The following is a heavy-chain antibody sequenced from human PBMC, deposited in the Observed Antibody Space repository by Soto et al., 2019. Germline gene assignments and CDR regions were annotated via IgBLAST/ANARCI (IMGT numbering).Heavy chain of an antibody. Sequence: QVQLQESGPGLVKPSQTLSLTCTVSGGSISSADYYWSWLRQSPGQGLEWIGYIYFSGNTYYNPSLQSRVSMSLDPAKSQFSLNLRSVTAADTAVVYCVMSIRGFFESRGPGTLVTVSS. J-gene: IGHJ5*01. CDR3: VMSIRGFFES. CDR1: GGSISSADYY. D-gene: IGHD3-22*01. V-gene: IGHV4-30-4*01. CDR2: IYFSGNT.